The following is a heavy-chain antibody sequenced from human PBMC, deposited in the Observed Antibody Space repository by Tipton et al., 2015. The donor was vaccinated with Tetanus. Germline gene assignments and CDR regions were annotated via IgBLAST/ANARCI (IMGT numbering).Heavy chain of an antibody. CDR1: GDSISSNTYY. CDR2: VYERGDT. V-gene: IGHV4-39*01. Sequence: GLVKPSETLSLTCAVSGDSISSNTYYWGWIRQPPGKGLEWIGSVYERGDTYYNPSLKSRITISVDTSKTPFSLKLTSVTATDSAVYYCARHSSGYFTFFHYWGPGTLVTVSS. CDR3: ARHSSGYFTFFHY. J-gene: IGHJ4*01. D-gene: IGHD3-22*01.